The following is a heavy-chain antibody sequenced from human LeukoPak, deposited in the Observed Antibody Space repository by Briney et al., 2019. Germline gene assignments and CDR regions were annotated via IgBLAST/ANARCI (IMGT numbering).Heavy chain of an antibody. V-gene: IGHV4-4*07. CDR1: GGSFSNYY. J-gene: IGHJ6*02. CDR2: IYTSGST. D-gene: IGHD1-14*01. CDR3: ARQPPQYYGMDV. Sequence: SETLSLTCTVSGGSFSNYYWSWIRPPAGKGLEWIGRIYTSGSTNYNPSVKSRVTMSADTSNNQFSLKLTSVTAADTAVYYCARQPPQYYGMDVWGQGTTVTVSS.